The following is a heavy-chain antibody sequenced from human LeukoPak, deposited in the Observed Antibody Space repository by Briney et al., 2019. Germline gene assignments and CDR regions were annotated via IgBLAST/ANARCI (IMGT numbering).Heavy chain of an antibody. Sequence: SETLSLTCSVSGGSIRSSSFYWGWIRQPPGKGLEWIGNIYYSGATYYSPSLRSRVTMSVDTSKSQFSLRLRSVSAEDTAVYFCATPRLGGPGIDFWGLGTLVTVSS. CDR3: ATPRLGGPGIDF. CDR2: IYYSGAT. J-gene: IGHJ4*02. CDR1: GGSIRSSSFY. V-gene: IGHV4-39*01. D-gene: IGHD1-14*01.